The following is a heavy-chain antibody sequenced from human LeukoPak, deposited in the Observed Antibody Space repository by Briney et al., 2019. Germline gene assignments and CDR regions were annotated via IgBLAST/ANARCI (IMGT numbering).Heavy chain of an antibody. J-gene: IGHJ3*02. V-gene: IGHV3-30*04. CDR1: GFNFGSYA. Sequence: GRSLRPSCVASGFNFGSYAMDWVRQAPGKGLEWVGDISYDGGYQSYAVSVRGRFTISRDNSKNTLYLQMNSLRAEDAAVYYCARDRETGYYDRRDAFDIWGQGTMVTVSS. CDR3: ARDRETGYYDRRDAFDI. D-gene: IGHD3-9*01. CDR2: ISYDGGYQ.